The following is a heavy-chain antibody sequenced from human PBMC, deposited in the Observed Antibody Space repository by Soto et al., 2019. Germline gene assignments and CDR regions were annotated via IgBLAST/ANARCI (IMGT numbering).Heavy chain of an antibody. J-gene: IGHJ4*02. CDR2: IYYSGST. Sequence: PSETLSLTCTVSGGSISSYYWSWIRQPPGKGLEWIGYIYYSGSTNYNPSLKSRVTISVDTSKNQFSLKLSSVTAADTAVYYCARGRGIVATINRSLLFDYWGQGTRVTVSS. V-gene: IGHV4-59*12. D-gene: IGHD5-12*01. CDR3: ARGRGIVATINRSLLFDY. CDR1: GGSISSYY.